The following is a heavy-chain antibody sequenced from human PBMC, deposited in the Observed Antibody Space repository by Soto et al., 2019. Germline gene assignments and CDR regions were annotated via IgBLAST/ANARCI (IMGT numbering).Heavy chain of an antibody. J-gene: IGHJ4*02. Sequence: ASVKVSCKASGYTFTSYDINWVRQATGQGLEWMGWMNPNSGNTGYAQKFQGRVTMTRNTSISTAYMELSSLRSEDTAVYYCARRISGYGEEYFDHWGQGTLVTVSS. D-gene: IGHD3-22*01. CDR2: MNPNSGNT. CDR1: GYTFTSYD. CDR3: ARRISGYGEEYFDH. V-gene: IGHV1-8*01.